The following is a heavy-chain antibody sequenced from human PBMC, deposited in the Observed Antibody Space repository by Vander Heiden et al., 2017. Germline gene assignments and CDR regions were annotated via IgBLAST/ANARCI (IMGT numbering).Heavy chain of an antibody. D-gene: IGHD2-21*02. V-gene: IGHV3-11*01. CDR1: GFTFSDYY. CDR2: ITSGDSTR. J-gene: IGHJ6*02. CDR3: AFSAFCGGDCLFYYDYGMDV. Sequence: QLVESGGGLVQPGGSLRLSCTASGFTFSDYYINWMRQAPGKGLEWISYITSGDSTRYYTDSVKGRFTVSRDNVKRSLYLQMNGLRAEDTAVYYCAFSAFCGGDCLFYYDYGMDVWGQGTTVIVSS.